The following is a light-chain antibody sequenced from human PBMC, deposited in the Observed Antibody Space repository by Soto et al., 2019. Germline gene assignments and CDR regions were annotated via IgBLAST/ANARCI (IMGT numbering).Light chain of an antibody. CDR2: GAS. CDR3: QQYDYWPPLT. CDR1: QSVNSN. Sequence: EIVMTQSPATLSVSPGERATLSCRASQSVNSNLAWYQQKPGQAPRLLIYGASTRATGIPARFSGSGSGTEFTLTTISLQSEDFAVYYCQQYDYWPPLTFGGGTKVEIK. J-gene: IGKJ4*01. V-gene: IGKV3-15*01.